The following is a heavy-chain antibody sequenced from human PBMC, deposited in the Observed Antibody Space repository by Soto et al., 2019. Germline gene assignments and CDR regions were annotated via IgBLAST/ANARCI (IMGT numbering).Heavy chain of an antibody. D-gene: IGHD6-13*01. CDR1: GFTFSSYA. J-gene: IGHJ3*02. CDR2: ISGSGGST. Sequence: PGGSLKLSCAASGFTFSSYAMSWVRQAPGKGLEWVSTISGSGGSTYYADSVKGRFTISRDNSKNTLYLQMNSLRAEDTAVYYCAKVFGAAADTDAFDIWGQGTMVTVSS. V-gene: IGHV3-23*01. CDR3: AKVFGAAADTDAFDI.